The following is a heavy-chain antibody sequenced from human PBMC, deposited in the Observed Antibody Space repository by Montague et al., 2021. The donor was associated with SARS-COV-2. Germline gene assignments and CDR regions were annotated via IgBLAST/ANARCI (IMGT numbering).Heavy chain of an antibody. CDR1: GGSISSGGYY. V-gene: IGHV4-31*03. CDR3: ARVRITMIVVVDAFDI. J-gene: IGHJ3*02. CDR2: IYYSGST. Sequence: TLSLTCTVSGGSISSGGYYWSWIRQHPGKGLEWIGYIYYSGSTYYNPSLKSRVAISVDTSKNQFSLKLSSVTAADTAVYYCARVRITMIVVVDAFDIWGQGTMVTVSS. D-gene: IGHD3-22*01.